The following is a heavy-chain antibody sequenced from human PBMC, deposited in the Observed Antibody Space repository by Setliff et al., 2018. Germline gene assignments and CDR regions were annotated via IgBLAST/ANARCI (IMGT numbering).Heavy chain of an antibody. J-gene: IGHJ4*02. V-gene: IGHV4-4*08. CDR2: IYTSGST. CDR3: ARGSYYDSSGYSPDFFDY. CDR1: GDSIFDNY. D-gene: IGHD3-22*01. Sequence: PSETLSLTCSVSGDSIFDNYWSWIRQSPGRGLEWIGYIYTSGSTNYNPSLKSRVTISLDTSKNQFSLKLSSVTAADTAVYYCARGSYYDSSGYSPDFFDYWGQGTQVTVSS.